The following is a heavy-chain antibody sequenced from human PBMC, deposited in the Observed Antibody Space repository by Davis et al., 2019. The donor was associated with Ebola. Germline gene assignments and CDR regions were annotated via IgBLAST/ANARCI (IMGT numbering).Heavy chain of an antibody. D-gene: IGHD3-3*01. Sequence: SETLSLTCAVSGDSISSSNWWSWVRQPPGKGLEWIGEISQSGSTNYNPSLKSRVTISVDKSKNQFSLKLSSVTAADTAVYYCARVTIFGFGMDVWGQGTTVTVSS. CDR3: ARVTIFGFGMDV. CDR2: ISQSGST. CDR1: GDSISSSNW. J-gene: IGHJ6*02. V-gene: IGHV4-4*02.